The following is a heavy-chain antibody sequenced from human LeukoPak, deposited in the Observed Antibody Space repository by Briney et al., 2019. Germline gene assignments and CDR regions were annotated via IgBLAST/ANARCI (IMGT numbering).Heavy chain of an antibody. D-gene: IGHD1-26*01. Sequence: ASVKVSCTASGYTFTSYAMHWVRQAPGQRLEWMGWINAGNGNTKYSQEFQGRVTITRDTSASTAYMELSSLRSEDMAVYYWAREGLSGSYYVLGYWGQGTLVTVSS. CDR2: INAGNGNT. CDR3: AREGLSGSYYVLGY. V-gene: IGHV1-3*03. J-gene: IGHJ4*02. CDR1: GYTFTSYA.